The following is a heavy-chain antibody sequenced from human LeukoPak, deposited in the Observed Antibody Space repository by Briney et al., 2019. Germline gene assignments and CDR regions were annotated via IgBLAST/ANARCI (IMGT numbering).Heavy chain of an antibody. D-gene: IGHD3-16*01. CDR1: GFTVITND. CDR2: LYSDGNT. J-gene: IGHJ4*02. Sequence: GGSLRLSCAASGFTVITNDMTWVRQAPGKGLEWVSVLYSDGNTKYADSVQGRFTISRDNSKNTLYLEMNSLSPDDTAVYYCARGVESLAANTLAYWGQETLVTVSP. CDR3: ARGVESLAANTLAY. V-gene: IGHV3-53*01.